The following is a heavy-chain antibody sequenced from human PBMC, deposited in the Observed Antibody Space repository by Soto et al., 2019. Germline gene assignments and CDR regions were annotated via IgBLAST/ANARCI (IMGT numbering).Heavy chain of an antibody. D-gene: IGHD2-15*01. CDR1: GYTFTSYG. Sequence: QVQLVQSGAEVKKPGASVKVSCKASGYTFTSYGISWVRQAPGQGLEWMGWISAYNGNTNYAQKLQGRVTMTTDTSTSTAYMELRSLRSDDTAVYYCARVRSASAQYCSGGSCYSWFDPWGQGTLVTVSS. J-gene: IGHJ5*02. V-gene: IGHV1-18*01. CDR2: ISAYNGNT. CDR3: ARVRSASAQYCSGGSCYSWFDP.